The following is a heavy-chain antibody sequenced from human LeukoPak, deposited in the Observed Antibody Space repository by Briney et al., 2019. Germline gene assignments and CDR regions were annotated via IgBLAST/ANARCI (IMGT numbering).Heavy chain of an antibody. CDR2: MYTSGST. J-gene: IGHJ2*01. CDR1: GASISTCY. CDR3: ARDNGGDYWYSDI. D-gene: IGHD2-21*01. Sequence: SETLSLTCTVSGASISTCYWSWIRQPAGKGLEWIGRMYTSGSTNYNPSLKSRVTMSVDTSKNQLSLKLSSVTAADTAVYFCARDNGGDYWYSDIWGRGTLVTVSS. V-gene: IGHV4-4*07.